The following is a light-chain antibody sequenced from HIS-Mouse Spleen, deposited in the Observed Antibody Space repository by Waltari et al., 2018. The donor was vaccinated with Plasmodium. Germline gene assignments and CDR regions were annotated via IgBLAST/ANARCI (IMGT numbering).Light chain of an antibody. CDR3: MMWHSSSWV. CDR1: SGINVGTYR. Sequence: QAVLTQPSSLSASPGASASLTPPFRSGINVGTYRIYWHHQKPGLPPQSLLSYKSDADKQQGSGVPSRFSGSNGGTANAGMLLSSGVQAEDEAYYYCMMWHSSSWVYDGGTKLTVL. V-gene: IGLV5-45*02. J-gene: IGLJ3*02. CDR2: YKSDADK.